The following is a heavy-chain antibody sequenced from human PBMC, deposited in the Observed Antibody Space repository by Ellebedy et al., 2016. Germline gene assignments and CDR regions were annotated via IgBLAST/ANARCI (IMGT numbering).Heavy chain of an antibody. Sequence: SETLSLTCNVSGGSVSSDYWNWIRRPPGKGLEWIGYVFHTGITSYNPSLKSRVTMSVDTSKSQFSLRLTSVTAADTAVYYCAKWNVDWYAFDVWGQGALVTVSS. J-gene: IGHJ3*01. CDR3: AKWNVDWYAFDV. CDR1: GGSVSSDY. CDR2: VFHTGIT. V-gene: IGHV4-59*02. D-gene: IGHD1-1*01.